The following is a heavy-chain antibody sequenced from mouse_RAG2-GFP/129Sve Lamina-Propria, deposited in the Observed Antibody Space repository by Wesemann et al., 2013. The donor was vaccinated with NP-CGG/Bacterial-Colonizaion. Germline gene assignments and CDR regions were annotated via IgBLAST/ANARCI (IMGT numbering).Heavy chain of an antibody. D-gene: IGHD2-4*01. CDR1: GFSLTKHA. CDR2: IRSKSSNYAT. J-gene: IGHJ3*01. Sequence: VQLKESGPGLVAPSQSLSITCTVSGFSLTKHAVHWVRQAPGKGLEWVARIRSKSSNYATYYADSVKDRFTISRDDSQSMLYLQMNNLKTEDTAMYYCVGDYDGPGFAYWGPRGLWVTVSA. CDR3: VGDYDGPGFAY. V-gene: IGHV10-3*01.